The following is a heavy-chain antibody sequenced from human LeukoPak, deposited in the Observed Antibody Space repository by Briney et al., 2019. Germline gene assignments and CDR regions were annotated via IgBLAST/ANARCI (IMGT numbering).Heavy chain of an antibody. D-gene: IGHD2-2*01. J-gene: IGHJ4*02. CDR3: ASSYCSSTSCSDY. CDR2: IKQVGSAK. V-gene: IGHV3-7*03. CDR1: GFTFSSYW. Sequence: GGSLRLSCAASGFTFSSYWMSWVRQAPGKGLEWVANIKQVGSAKYYADSVKGRFTISRDNAKNSLYLKMNSLRAEDTAVYYCASSYCSSTSCSDYWGQGTLVTVSS.